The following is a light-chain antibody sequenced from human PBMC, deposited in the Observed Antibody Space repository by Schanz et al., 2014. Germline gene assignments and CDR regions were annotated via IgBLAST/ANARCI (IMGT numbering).Light chain of an antibody. CDR3: CLYTPMSVI. J-gene: IGLJ2*01. Sequence: QSALTQPRSVSGSPGQSVTISCTGTSSDVGTYNYVSWYQQHPGKAPKLMIYDVSKRPSGVPDRFSGSKSGNTASLTITGLQAEDEADYYCCLYTPMSVIFGGGTKLTVL. CDR1: SSDVGTYNY. V-gene: IGLV2-11*01. CDR2: DVS.